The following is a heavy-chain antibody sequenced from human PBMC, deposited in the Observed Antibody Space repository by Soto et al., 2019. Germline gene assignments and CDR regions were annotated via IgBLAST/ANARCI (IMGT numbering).Heavy chain of an antibody. CDR3: ANVGVAVAGNYY. J-gene: IGHJ4*02. V-gene: IGHV3-30*18. D-gene: IGHD6-19*01. Sequence: QVQLVESGGGVAQPGRSLRLSCAASGFTFSSYGMHWVRQAPGKGVEWVAVISYDGSKKYYADSVKGRFTIPRDNSKNTLYLQMNSLISEDAAVYYCANVGVAVAGNYYWGQGTLVTVSS. CDR1: GFTFSSYG. CDR2: ISYDGSKK.